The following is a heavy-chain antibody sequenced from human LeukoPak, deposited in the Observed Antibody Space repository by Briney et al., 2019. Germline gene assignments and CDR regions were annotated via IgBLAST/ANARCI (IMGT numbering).Heavy chain of an antibody. D-gene: IGHD3-10*01. Sequence: GESLKISCNGSGYICTSYWICWGRQMPGKVLGWMGIIYPGDSDTRYSPSFQGQVTISADKSISTAYLQWSSLTPSDTAMYYCARHGQDTMVRGATPIYWGQGTLVTVPS. CDR3: ARHGQDTMVRGATPIY. CDR1: GYICTSYW. V-gene: IGHV5-51*01. CDR2: IYPGDSDT. J-gene: IGHJ4*02.